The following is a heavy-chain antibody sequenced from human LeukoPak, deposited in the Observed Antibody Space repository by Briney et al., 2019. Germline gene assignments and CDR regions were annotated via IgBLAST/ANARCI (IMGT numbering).Heavy chain of an antibody. J-gene: IGHJ4*02. CDR3: ARVREATIAPFFDY. V-gene: IGHV4-31*03. Sequence: SETLSLTCTVSGDSISSGDYYWTWIRQHPGKGLEWVGCIYYSGSTYYNLSLKSRVIISADTSKNHFSLKLSSVTAADTAVYYCARVREATIAPFFDYWGQGILVTVSS. CDR1: GDSISSGDYY. D-gene: IGHD6-13*01. CDR2: IYYSGST.